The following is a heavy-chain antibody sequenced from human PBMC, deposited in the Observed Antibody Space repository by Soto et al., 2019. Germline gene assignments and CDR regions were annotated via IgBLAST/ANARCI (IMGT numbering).Heavy chain of an antibody. V-gene: IGHV3-23*01. CDR2: ISDRDGST. CDR1: GFTFSHYA. CDR3: AQALRATSMGGI. D-gene: IGHD5-18*01. Sequence: LRLSCAASGFTFSHYAMNWVRQAPGKGLEWISTISDRDGSTYYADSVKGRFTVSRDNFNNMVYLQMNSLRAEDTGAYYCAQALRATSMGGIWGQGTLVTVSS. J-gene: IGHJ4*02.